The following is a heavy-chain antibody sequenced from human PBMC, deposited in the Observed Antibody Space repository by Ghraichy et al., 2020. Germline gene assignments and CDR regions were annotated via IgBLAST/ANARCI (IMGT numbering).Heavy chain of an antibody. CDR3: AKEKGILVQDYYYYMDV. D-gene: IGHD6-6*01. CDR2: ISGSGGST. CDR1: GFTFSSYA. Sequence: GGSLRLSCAASGFTFSSYAMSWVRQAPGKGLEWVSAISGSGGSTYYADSVKGRFTISRDNSKNTLYLQMNSLRAEDTAVYYCAKEKGILVQDYYYYMDVWGKGTTVTVSS. J-gene: IGHJ6*03. V-gene: IGHV3-23*01.